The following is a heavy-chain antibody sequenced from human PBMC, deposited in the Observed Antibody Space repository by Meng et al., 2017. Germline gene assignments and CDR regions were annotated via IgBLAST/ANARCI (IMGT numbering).Heavy chain of an antibody. D-gene: IGHD3-9*01. CDR1: GFTFSSYS. J-gene: IGHJ5*02. Sequence: GGSLRLSCAASGFTFSSYSMNWVRQAPGKGLEWVSSISSSSSYIYYADSVKGRFTISRDNAKNSLYLQMNSLRAEDTAVYYCARDLYDILTGENWFDPWGQGPLVTVSS. V-gene: IGHV3-21*01. CDR2: ISSSSSYI. CDR3: ARDLYDILTGENWFDP.